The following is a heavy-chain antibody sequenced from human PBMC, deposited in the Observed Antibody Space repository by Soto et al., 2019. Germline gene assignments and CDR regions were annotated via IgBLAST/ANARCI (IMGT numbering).Heavy chain of an antibody. J-gene: IGHJ4*02. CDR1: GFTFSTYS. CDR2: ISSSSTI. D-gene: IGHD6-19*01. V-gene: IGHV3-48*01. CDR3: ARERGSGWTFDY. Sequence: EVQLVESGGDLVQHGGSLRLSCAASGFTFSTYSMNWVRQAPGKGLEWVSSISSSSTIYYADSVKGRFTISRDNVQNSLYLQMHSLRAEDTAVYYCARERGSGWTFDYWGQGTLVTVSS.